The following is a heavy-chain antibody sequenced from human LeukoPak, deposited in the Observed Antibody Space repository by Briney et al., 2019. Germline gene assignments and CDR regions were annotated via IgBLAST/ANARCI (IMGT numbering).Heavy chain of an antibody. CDR2: ISSSSSYI. Sequence: GGSLRLSCAASGFTFSSYSMNWVRQAPGKGLEWVSSISSSSSYIYYADSVKGRFTISRDNAKNSLYLQMNSLRAEDTAVYYCARDDYDFWSGYYCDYYYGMDVWGQGTTVTVSS. D-gene: IGHD3-3*01. CDR3: ARDDYDFWSGYYCDYYYGMDV. J-gene: IGHJ6*02. V-gene: IGHV3-21*01. CDR1: GFTFSSYS.